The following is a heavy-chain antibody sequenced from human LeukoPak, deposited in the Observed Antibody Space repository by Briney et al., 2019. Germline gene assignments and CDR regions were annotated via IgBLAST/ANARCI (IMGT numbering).Heavy chain of an antibody. CDR2: MNQDGSGK. Sequence: GGSLRLSCAASGFRFNDYWMSWVRQAPGKGLEWVANMNQDGSGKYYLDSVKGRFTISRDNAKNSLYLQMNSLRAEDMAVYYCARAIWGSIAARPSDYWGQGTLVTVSS. D-gene: IGHD6-6*01. CDR3: ARAIWGSIAARPSDY. CDR1: GFRFNDYW. J-gene: IGHJ4*02. V-gene: IGHV3-7*01.